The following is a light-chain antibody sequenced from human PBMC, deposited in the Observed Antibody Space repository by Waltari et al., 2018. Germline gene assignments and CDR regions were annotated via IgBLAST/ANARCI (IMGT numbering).Light chain of an antibody. Sequence: DIQMTQSPSTLSASVGDRVTITCRASQSIGSSLAWYQQKPGKAPKVVIYEASSLESGVPARFIGSGSGTELTLTISSLQPDDFATYYCQQCNSYLLTFGGGTKVEIK. J-gene: IGKJ4*01. CDR3: QQCNSYLLT. CDR2: EAS. V-gene: IGKV1-5*03. CDR1: QSIGSS.